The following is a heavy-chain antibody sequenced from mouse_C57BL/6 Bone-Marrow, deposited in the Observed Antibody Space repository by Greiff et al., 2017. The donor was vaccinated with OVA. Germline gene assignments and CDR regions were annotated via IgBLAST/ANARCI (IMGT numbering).Heavy chain of an antibody. CDR1: GFTFSDYG. V-gene: IGHV5-15*01. Sequence: EVNLVESGGGLVQPGGSLKLSCAASGFTFSDYGMAWVRQAPRKGPEWVAFISNLAYSIYYADTVTGRFTISRENAKNTLYLEMSSLRSEDTAMYYCARHRRGNYFDYWGQGTTLTVSS. CDR2: ISNLAYSI. CDR3: ARHRRGNYFDY. J-gene: IGHJ2*01.